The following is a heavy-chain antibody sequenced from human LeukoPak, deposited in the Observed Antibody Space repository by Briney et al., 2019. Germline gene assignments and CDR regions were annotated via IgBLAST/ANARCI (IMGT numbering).Heavy chain of an antibody. Sequence: SETLSLTRTVSGGSITSNSYYWGWIRQPPGNGLEWIGSIYYSGSTYYNPSLKSRVTISVDTSKNQFSLKLSSVTAADTAVYYCARGRRDGYMLLWEDYWGQGTLVTVSS. CDR2: IYYSGST. V-gene: IGHV4-39*07. D-gene: IGHD5-24*01. CDR1: GGSITSNSYY. CDR3: ARGRRDGYMLLWEDY. J-gene: IGHJ4*02.